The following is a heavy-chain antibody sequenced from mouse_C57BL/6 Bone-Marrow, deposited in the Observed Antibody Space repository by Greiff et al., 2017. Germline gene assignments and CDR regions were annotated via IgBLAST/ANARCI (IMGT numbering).Heavy chain of an antibody. Sequence: EVKLEESGPGLVKPSQSLSLTCSVTGYSITSGYYWNWIRQFPGNKLEWMGYISYDASNKYNQSLKNRISITRDTSKNQFFLKLNSVTTEDTATYYCARRPYYYLGWYFDVWGTGTTVTVSS. V-gene: IGHV3-6*01. CDR1: GYSITSGYY. D-gene: IGHD1-1*01. CDR2: ISYDASN. CDR3: ARRPYYYLGWYFDV. J-gene: IGHJ1*03.